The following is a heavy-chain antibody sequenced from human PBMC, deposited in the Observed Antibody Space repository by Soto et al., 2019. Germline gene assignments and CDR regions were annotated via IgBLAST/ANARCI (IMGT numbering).Heavy chain of an antibody. Sequence: PGQSLKISCTGFGYTFTTFWIRWVRQMPGKGLEWMGRIDPGDTYATYSPAFQGHVTISADKATSTAYLQWSSLKASHTAMYYCARIYCTTTTCDSWFDPWGQGTLVTVYS. D-gene: IGHD2-2*01. V-gene: IGHV5-10-1*01. CDR3: ARIYCTTTTCDSWFDP. J-gene: IGHJ5*02. CDR2: IDPGDTYA. CDR1: GYTFTTFW.